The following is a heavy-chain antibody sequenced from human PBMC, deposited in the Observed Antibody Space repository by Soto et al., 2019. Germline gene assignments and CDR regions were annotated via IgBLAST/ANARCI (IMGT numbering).Heavy chain of an antibody. J-gene: IGHJ4*02. D-gene: IGHD5-12*01. CDR2: ISGSGGST. Sequence: TFIIYAMSWVRQAPGKGLEWVSAISGSGGSTYYADSVKGRFTISRDNSKNTLYLQMNSLRAEDTAVYYCAKDGRWLQSEIDYWGQGTLVTVSS. CDR3: AKDGRWLQSEIDY. CDR1: TFIIYA. V-gene: IGHV3-23*01.